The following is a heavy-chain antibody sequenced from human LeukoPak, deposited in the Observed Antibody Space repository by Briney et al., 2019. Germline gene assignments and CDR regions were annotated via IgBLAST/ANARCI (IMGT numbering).Heavy chain of an antibody. CDR3: AKVGYCSGGSCYPVAFDI. CDR2: IGGDGGST. J-gene: IGHJ3*02. CDR1: GFTFEDYA. Sequence: PGGSLRLSCAASGFTFEDYAMHWVRQAPGKGLEWVSLIGGDGGSTYYADSVKGRFTISRDNSKNSLYLQMNSLRTEDTALYYCAKVGYCSGGSCYPVAFDIWGQGTMVTVSS. V-gene: IGHV3-43*02. D-gene: IGHD2-15*01.